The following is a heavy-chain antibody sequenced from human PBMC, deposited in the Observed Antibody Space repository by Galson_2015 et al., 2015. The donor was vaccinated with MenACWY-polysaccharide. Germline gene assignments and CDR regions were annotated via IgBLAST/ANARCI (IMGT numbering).Heavy chain of an antibody. CDR1: GLTFSNNW. CDR3: VGPLGRGGTGAYGMDA. V-gene: IGHV3-74*01. J-gene: IGHJ6*02. D-gene: IGHD3-10*01. CDR2: INGDASST. Sequence: SLRLSCAASGLTFSNNWIHWVRQAPGKGLVWVSRINGDASSTAYADSVKGRFTISRDNAKNALYLQMNSLKVEDTAVYYCVGPLGRGGTGAYGMDAWGQGTTVTVSS.